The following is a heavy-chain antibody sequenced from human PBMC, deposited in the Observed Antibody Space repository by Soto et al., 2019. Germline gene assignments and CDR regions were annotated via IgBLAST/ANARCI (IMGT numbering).Heavy chain of an antibody. D-gene: IGHD3-16*01. Sequence: SETLSLTCTVSGGSITSSSYYWGWIRQPPGKGLEWIGSIYYSGSTYYNPSLKSRVTISVDTSKNQFSLKLSSVTAADTAVYYCATQKVSGCYVSTFYPWGQGTMVTVSS. J-gene: IGHJ5*02. CDR2: IYYSGST. CDR3: ATQKVSGCYVSTFYP. CDR1: GGSITSSSYY. V-gene: IGHV4-39*01.